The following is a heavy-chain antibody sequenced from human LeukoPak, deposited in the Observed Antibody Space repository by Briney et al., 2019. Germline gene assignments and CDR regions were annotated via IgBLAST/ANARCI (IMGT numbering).Heavy chain of an antibody. V-gene: IGHV4-39*07. Sequence: PSETLSLTSTVSVGSISSSSYYWGWIRQPPGRGLEWIGSIYYSVGTYYNPSLKSRVTISVDTSKNQFSLKLSSVTAADTAVYYCATTYYYDTILPWGWGQGTLVTVSS. CDR2: IYYSVGT. CDR3: ATTYYYDTILPWG. D-gene: IGHD3-22*01. CDR1: VGSISSSSYY. J-gene: IGHJ4*02.